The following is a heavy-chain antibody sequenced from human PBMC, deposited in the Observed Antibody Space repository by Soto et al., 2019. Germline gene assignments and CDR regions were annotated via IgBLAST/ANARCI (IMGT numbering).Heavy chain of an antibody. J-gene: IGHJ3*02. CDR3: ARRARFAGLTMVRNSGIFDI. CDR2: IKQDGSEK. CDR1: GFTFSSYW. D-gene: IGHD3-10*01. Sequence: EVQLVESGGGLVQPGGSLRLSCAASGFTFSSYWMSWVRQAPGKGLEWVANIKQDGSEKYYVDSVKGRFTISRDNAKNSLYLQMNSLRAEDTAVYYCARRARFAGLTMVRNSGIFDIWGQGTMVTVSS. V-gene: IGHV3-7*05.